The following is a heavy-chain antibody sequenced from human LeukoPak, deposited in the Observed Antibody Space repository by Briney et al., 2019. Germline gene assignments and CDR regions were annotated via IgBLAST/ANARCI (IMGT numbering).Heavy chain of an antibody. CDR3: AKDTQWLLRWDDAFDI. J-gene: IGHJ3*02. Sequence: GGSLRLSCAASGFTFSSYSMNWVRQAPGKGLEWVSSISSSSSDIYYADSVKGRFTISRDNSKNTLYLQMNSLRAEDTAVYCCAKDTQWLLRWDDAFDIWGQGTMVTVSS. V-gene: IGHV3-21*04. CDR1: GFTFSSYS. CDR2: ISSSSSDI. D-gene: IGHD3-22*01.